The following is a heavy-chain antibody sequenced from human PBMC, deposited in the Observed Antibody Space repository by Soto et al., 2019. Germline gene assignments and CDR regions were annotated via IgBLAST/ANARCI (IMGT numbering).Heavy chain of an antibody. CDR1: GFTFSSYA. Sequence: QVQLVESGGGVVQPGRSLRLSCAASGFTFSSYAMHWVRQAPGKGLEWVAVISYDGSNKYYADSVKGRFTISRDNSKNTLYLQMNRLRAEDTAVYYCARAGNPGLGFDPWGQGTLVTVSS. V-gene: IGHV3-30-3*01. J-gene: IGHJ5*02. D-gene: IGHD6-13*01. CDR2: ISYDGSNK. CDR3: ARAGNPGLGFDP.